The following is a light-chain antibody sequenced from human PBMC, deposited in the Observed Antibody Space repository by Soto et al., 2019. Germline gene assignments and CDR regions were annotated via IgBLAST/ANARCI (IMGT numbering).Light chain of an antibody. CDR1: QSVSSN. CDR3: QQYNNWLT. Sequence: EIVMMQSPATLSVSQGERATLSCRASQSVSSNLAWYQQKPGQAPRLLIYGASTRATGIPARFSGSGSGTEFTLTISSLQSEDFAVYYCQQYNNWLTFGQGTRLEIK. CDR2: GAS. J-gene: IGKJ5*01. V-gene: IGKV3-15*01.